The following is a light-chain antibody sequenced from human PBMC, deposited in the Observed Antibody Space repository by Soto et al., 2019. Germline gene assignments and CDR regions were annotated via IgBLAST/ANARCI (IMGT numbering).Light chain of an antibody. J-gene: IGKJ4*01. CDR1: QSVSNF. CDR2: DAS. V-gene: IGKV3-11*01. Sequence: EIVLTQSPATLSLSPGERATLSCRASQSVSNFFVWYQQKRGLAPRLLIYDASKRATGIPARFSGSGSGTDFTLTISSLEPEDFAVYYCQQRLNWPLTFGGGTTVEIK. CDR3: QQRLNWPLT.